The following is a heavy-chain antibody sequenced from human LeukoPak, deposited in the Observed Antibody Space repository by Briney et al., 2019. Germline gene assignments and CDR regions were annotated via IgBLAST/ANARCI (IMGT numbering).Heavy chain of an antibody. J-gene: IGHJ6*03. Sequence: GGSLGLSCAASGFTFDDYTMHWVRQAPGKGLEWVSGISWNSGSIGYADSVKGRFTISRDNAKNSLYLQMNSLKTEDTAVYYCTTAISYYMDVWGKGTTVTVSS. CDR1: GFTFDDYT. D-gene: IGHD2/OR15-2a*01. V-gene: IGHV3-9*01. CDR2: ISWNSGSI. CDR3: TTAISYYMDV.